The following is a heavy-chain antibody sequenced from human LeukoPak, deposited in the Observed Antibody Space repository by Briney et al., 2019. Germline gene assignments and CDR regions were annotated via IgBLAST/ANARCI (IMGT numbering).Heavy chain of an antibody. CDR1: GYTFTSYA. Sequence: GASVKVSCKASGYTFTSYAMHWVRQAPGQRLEWMGWINAGNGNTKYSQKFQGRVTITRDTSASTAYMELSNLRSEDTAVYYCARTGGYYRVFDYWGQGTLVTVSS. D-gene: IGHD3-3*01. J-gene: IGHJ4*02. CDR2: INAGNGNT. CDR3: ARTGGYYRVFDY. V-gene: IGHV1-3*01.